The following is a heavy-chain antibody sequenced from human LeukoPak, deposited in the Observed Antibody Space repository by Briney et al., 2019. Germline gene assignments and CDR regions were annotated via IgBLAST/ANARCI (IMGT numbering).Heavy chain of an antibody. D-gene: IGHD6-13*01. CDR2: MNPKSANT. J-gene: IGHJ4*02. CDR3: ARGPPESSSSDY. V-gene: IGHV1-8*01. Sequence: GASVKVSCKASGYTFTSYDINWVRQAPGQGLEWMGWMNPKSANTGYAQKFQGRVTMTRNTSMSTAYMEVTSLRSEDTAVYYCARGPPESSSSDYWGQGTLVTVSS. CDR1: GYTFTSYD.